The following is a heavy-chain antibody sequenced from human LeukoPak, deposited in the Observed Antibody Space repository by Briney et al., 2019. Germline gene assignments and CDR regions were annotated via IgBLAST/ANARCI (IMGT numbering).Heavy chain of an antibody. D-gene: IGHD3-3*01. J-gene: IGHJ4*02. CDR2: INPNSGGT. V-gene: IGHV1-2*02. Sequence: ASVKVSCKASGYTFTGYYMYWVRQAPGQGLEWMGWINPNSGGTNYAQKFQGRVTMTRDTSISTAYMELSRLRSDDTAVYYCARVGPYYDFSRYYFDYWGQGTLVTVSS. CDR3: ARVGPYYDFSRYYFDY. CDR1: GYTFTGYY.